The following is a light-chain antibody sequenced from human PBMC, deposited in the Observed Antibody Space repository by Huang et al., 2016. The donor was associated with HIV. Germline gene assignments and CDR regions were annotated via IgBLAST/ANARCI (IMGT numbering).Light chain of an antibody. V-gene: IGKV3-15*01. CDR2: GAS. Sequence: EIVMTQSPATLSVSPGERATLSCRASKSISSNLAWYQQKPGQAPRLRIHGASTRATGIPARFIGSGSGTEFTLTISSLQSADFAVYHCQQYNNWPYTFGQGTKLEIK. CDR3: QQYNNWPYT. J-gene: IGKJ2*01. CDR1: KSISSN.